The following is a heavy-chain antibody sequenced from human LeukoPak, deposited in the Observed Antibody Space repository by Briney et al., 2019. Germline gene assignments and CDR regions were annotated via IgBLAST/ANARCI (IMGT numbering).Heavy chain of an antibody. CDR3: AKDRGGYTVTTRPYYYYYGMDV. D-gene: IGHD4-11*01. J-gene: IGHJ6*02. CDR2: IDVSGDNT. Sequence: GGSLGLSCAASGFSFSSYAMTWVRQAPGKGLEWVSTIDVSGDNTYYADSVKGRFTISRDNSKNTLYLQMNSLRAEDTALYYCAKDRGGYTVTTRPYYYYYGMDVWGQGTTVTVSS. CDR1: GFSFSSYA. V-gene: IGHV3-23*01.